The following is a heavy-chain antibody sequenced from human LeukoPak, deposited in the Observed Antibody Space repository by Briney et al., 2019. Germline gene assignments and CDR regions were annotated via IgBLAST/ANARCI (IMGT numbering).Heavy chain of an antibody. CDR1: GFTLSSCA. J-gene: IGHJ5*02. Sequence: GGSLRLSCGASGFTLSSCAMSWARQAPGQGLEWVSAIRSSGGTTYYADSVKGRFTISRDDSKNTLNLQMNSLRVEDTAVYYCAALSYDFWSGINWFDPWGQGTLVTVSP. V-gene: IGHV3-23*01. D-gene: IGHD3-3*01. CDR3: AALSYDFWSGINWFDP. CDR2: IRSSGGTT.